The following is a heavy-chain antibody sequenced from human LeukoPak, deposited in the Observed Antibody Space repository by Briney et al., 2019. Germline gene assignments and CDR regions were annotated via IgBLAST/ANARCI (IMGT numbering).Heavy chain of an antibody. CDR3: ARDQGIWYYDSSGPPDY. J-gene: IGHJ4*02. Sequence: PGGSLRLSCAASGFTFSSYWMSWVRQAPGKGLEWVANIKQDGSEKYYVDSVKGRFTIPRDNAKNSLYLQMNSLRAEDTAVYYCARDQGIWYYDSSGPPDYWGQGTLVTVSS. V-gene: IGHV3-7*01. CDR1: GFTFSSYW. D-gene: IGHD3-22*01. CDR2: IKQDGSEK.